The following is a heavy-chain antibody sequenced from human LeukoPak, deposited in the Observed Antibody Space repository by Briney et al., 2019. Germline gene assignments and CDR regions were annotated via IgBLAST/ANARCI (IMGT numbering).Heavy chain of an antibody. CDR1: GSSLSTSGMC. Sequence: SGPTLVNPTQTLTLTCTFSGSSLSTSGMCVSWIRQPPGKALEWLARIDWDDDKYYSTSLKTRLTISKDTSKNQVVLTMTNMDPVDTAAYYCACRQGYSYGSAYYYYYGMDVWGQGTTVTVSS. J-gene: IGHJ6*02. V-gene: IGHV2-70*11. CDR3: ACRQGYSYGSAYYYYYGMDV. CDR2: IDWDDDK. D-gene: IGHD5-18*01.